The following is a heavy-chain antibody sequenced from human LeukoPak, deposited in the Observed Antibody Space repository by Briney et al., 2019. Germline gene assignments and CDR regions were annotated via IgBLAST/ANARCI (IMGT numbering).Heavy chain of an antibody. CDR1: GGSISSGGYY. CDR3: ASKAVGATPGDWFDP. J-gene: IGHJ5*02. V-gene: IGHV4-31*03. CDR2: IYYSGST. Sequence: PSQTLSLTCTVSGGSISSGGYYWSWIRQPPGKGLEWIGYIYYSGSTYYNPSLKSRVTISVDTSKNQFSLKLSSVTAADTAVYYCASKAVGATPGDWFDPWGQGTLVTVSS. D-gene: IGHD1-26*01.